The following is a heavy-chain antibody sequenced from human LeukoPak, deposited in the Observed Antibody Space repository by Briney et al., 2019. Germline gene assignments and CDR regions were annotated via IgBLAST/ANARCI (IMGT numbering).Heavy chain of an antibody. CDR3: AREFYGSGSYNGFDI. D-gene: IGHD3-10*01. J-gene: IGHJ3*02. V-gene: IGHV5-51*01. Sequence: GESLKIPCKASGYRFTTYWIAWVRQIPGEGLEWMWIFYPGVSHTRYSPSFQGQVTVSPDKSISTAYLQWSSLKASDTAMYYCAREFYGSGSYNGFDIWGRGTVVSVSS. CDR1: GYRFTTYW. CDR2: FYPGVSHT.